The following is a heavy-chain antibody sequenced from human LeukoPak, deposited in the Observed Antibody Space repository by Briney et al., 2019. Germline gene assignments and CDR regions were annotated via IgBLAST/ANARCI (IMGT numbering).Heavy chain of an antibody. CDR3: AKANSIFGVVNPLSPPPYYFDY. Sequence: GGSLRLSCAASGFTFSSYAMSWVRQAPGKGLEWVSAISGSGGSTYYADSVKGRFTISRDNSKNTLYLQMNSLRAEDTAVYYCAKANSIFGVVNPLSPPPYYFDYWGQGTLVTVSS. D-gene: IGHD3-3*01. CDR2: ISGSGGST. V-gene: IGHV3-23*01. CDR1: GFTFSSYA. J-gene: IGHJ4*02.